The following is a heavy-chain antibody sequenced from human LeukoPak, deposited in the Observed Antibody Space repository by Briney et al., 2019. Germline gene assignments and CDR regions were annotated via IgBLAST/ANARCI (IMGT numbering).Heavy chain of an antibody. CDR3: AKDSVVVPSAPYGMDV. V-gene: IGHV3-23*01. D-gene: IGHD2-21*01. J-gene: IGHJ6*02. Sequence: GGSLRLSCAASGFTFSAYAMTWVRQAPGKGLQWVSTIGSTGITYYPDSVKGRFTISRDIPKNTLYPQMNSLRADDTAVYYCAKDSVVVPSAPYGMDVWGRGTTVTVSS. CDR1: GFTFSAYA. CDR2: IGSTGIT.